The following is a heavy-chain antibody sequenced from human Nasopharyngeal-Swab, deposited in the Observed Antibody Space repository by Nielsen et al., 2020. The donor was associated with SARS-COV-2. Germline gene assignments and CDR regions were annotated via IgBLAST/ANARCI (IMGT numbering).Heavy chain of an antibody. CDR3: ARVVWLQSHYYFDY. Sequence: WIRQPPGQGLEWIGSIYHSGSTYYNPSLKSRVTISVDTSKNQFSLKLSSVTAADTAVYYCARVVWLQSHYYFDYWGQGTLVTVSS. J-gene: IGHJ4*02. CDR2: IYHSGST. V-gene: IGHV4-38-2*02. D-gene: IGHD5-24*01.